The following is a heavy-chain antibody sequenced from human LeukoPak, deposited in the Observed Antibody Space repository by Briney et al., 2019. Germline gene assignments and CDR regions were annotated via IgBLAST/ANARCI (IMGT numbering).Heavy chain of an antibody. CDR3: ASSITIYGVVSRFDY. Sequence: PGGSLRLSCAASGFTFNTYWMHWVRQAPGKGLVWVSHINSDGSSTNYADSVKGRFTISRDNAKNTLYLQMNSLRAEDTAVYYCASSITIYGVVSRFDYWSQGTLVTISS. CDR1: GFTFNTYW. V-gene: IGHV3-74*01. D-gene: IGHD3-3*01. J-gene: IGHJ4*02. CDR2: INSDGSST.